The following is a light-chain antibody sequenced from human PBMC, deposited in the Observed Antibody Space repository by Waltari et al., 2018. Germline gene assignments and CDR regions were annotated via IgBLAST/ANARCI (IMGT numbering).Light chain of an antibody. J-gene: IGKJ1*01. CDR3: QQYGSSAWT. CDR2: GAS. CDR1: QSVSSSY. Sequence: DIVLTQSPGTLSLSPGERATLSCRASQSVSSSYLAWYQQKPGQAPRLLIYGASSRATGIPDRFSGSGSGTDFTLTISRLEPEDFAVYYCQQYGSSAWTFGQGTKMEIK. V-gene: IGKV3-20*01.